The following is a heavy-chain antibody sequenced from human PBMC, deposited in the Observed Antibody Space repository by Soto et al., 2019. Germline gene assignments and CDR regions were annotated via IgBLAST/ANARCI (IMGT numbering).Heavy chain of an antibody. V-gene: IGHV1-69*01. CDR2: IIPIFGTA. J-gene: IGHJ5*02. CDR1: GGTVSSYA. Sequence: QVQLVQSGAEVKKPGSSVKVSCKASGGTVSSYAISWVRQAPGQGLEWMGGIIPIFGTANYAQKFQGRVTITADESTSTASMGLSSLRSEDTAVYYCAGDEVTAAPAEVAFDPWGQGNLVTVSS. D-gene: IGHD2-2*01. CDR3: AGDEVTAAPAEVAFDP.